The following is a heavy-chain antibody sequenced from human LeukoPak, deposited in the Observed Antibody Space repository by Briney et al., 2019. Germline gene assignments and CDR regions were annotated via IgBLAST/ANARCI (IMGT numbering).Heavy chain of an antibody. CDR1: GGSLSRRSYY. D-gene: IGHD3-10*01. CDR3: ASPPMIRGVIADY. Sequence: PSETLSLTCTVSGGSLSRRSYYWGWIRQPPGKGLEWIGSIYYSGSTYYNPSLKSRVTLSVDTSKNQFYLKLTSVTAADTAVYYCASPPMIRGVIADYWGQGALVTVSS. V-gene: IGHV4-39*01. J-gene: IGHJ4*02. CDR2: IYYSGST.